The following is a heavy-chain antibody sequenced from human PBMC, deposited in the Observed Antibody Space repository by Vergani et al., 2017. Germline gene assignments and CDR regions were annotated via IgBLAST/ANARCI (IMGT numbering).Heavy chain of an antibody. D-gene: IGHD5-24*01. V-gene: IGHV3-33*01. CDR1: SFKLGDYG. CDR3: ARETRDTPSSLDF. CDR2: TWYEGNNN. Sequence: VKLVECGGGLVKRGGSLRLSCTPSSFKLGDYGMHWVRQAPGRGLEWVSMTWYEGNNNYYADSVKCRFTIPKDISKNTLYLQMNSLRGDDTAVYYCARETRDTPSSLDFWGQGTLVTVSS. J-gene: IGHJ4*02.